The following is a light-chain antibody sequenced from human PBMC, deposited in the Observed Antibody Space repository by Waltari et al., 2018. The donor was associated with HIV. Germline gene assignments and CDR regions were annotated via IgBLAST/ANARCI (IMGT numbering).Light chain of an antibody. CDR2: AAS. J-gene: IGKJ4*01. Sequence: DLQMTQSPSSLSASVGARVTITCRAIQAISNSLAWYQQKPGKAPKLLLYAASRLESGVPSRFSGSRSGTDYALTISSLQPEDFAVYYCQQYFSPPPLTFGGGTKVEIK. CDR3: QQYFSPPPLT. CDR1: QAISNS. V-gene: IGKV1-NL1*01.